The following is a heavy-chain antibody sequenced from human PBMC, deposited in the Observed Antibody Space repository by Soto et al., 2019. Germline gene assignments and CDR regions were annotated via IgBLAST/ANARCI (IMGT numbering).Heavy chain of an antibody. Sequence: QVQLVESGGGVVQPGRSLRLSCAASGFTFSSYGMHWVRQAPGKGLEWVAVISYDGSNKYYADSVKGRFTISRDNSKNTLYLQMNSLRAEDTAVYYCAKEEGAYYYYYGMDVWGQGTTVTVSS. J-gene: IGHJ6*02. CDR3: AKEEGAYYYYYGMDV. CDR2: ISYDGSNK. V-gene: IGHV3-30*18. CDR1: GFTFSSYG.